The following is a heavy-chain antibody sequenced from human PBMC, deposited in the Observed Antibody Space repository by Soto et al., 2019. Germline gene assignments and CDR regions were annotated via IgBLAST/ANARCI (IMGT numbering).Heavy chain of an antibody. V-gene: IGHV6-1*01. J-gene: IGHJ6*02. CDR2: TYYRSKWYN. CDR3: ARTYSSSWWTHYAMDV. Sequence: PSQTLSLTCVISGDSVSSNSAAWNWIRQSPSRGLEWLGRTYYRSKWYNDYAVSVKSRITINPDTSKNQFSLQLNSVTPEDTAVYYCARTYSSSWWTHYAMDVWGQGTTVTVSS. D-gene: IGHD6-13*01. CDR1: GDSVSSNSAA.